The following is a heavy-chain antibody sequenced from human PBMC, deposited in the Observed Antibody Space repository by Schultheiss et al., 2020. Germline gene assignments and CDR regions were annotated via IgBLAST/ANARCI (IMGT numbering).Heavy chain of an antibody. V-gene: IGHV4-4*02. D-gene: IGHD4-23*01. CDR2: IYHSGST. CDR3: AREDGGNSH. J-gene: IGHJ4*02. CDR1: GGSISSSNW. Sequence: SETLSLTCAVSGGSISSSNWWSWVRQPPGKGLEWIGEIYHSGSTNYNPSLKSRVTMSVDKSNSQFSLKLSSVTAADTAVYYCAREDGGNSHWGQGTLVTVSS.